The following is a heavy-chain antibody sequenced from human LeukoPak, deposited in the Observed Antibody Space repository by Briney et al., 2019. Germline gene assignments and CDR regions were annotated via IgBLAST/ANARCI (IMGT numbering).Heavy chain of an antibody. D-gene: IGHD4-17*01. CDR3: ARQTTGGAFDI. CDR1: GFTFSSYW. CDR2: IQQDGSEK. Sequence: GGSLRLSCAASGFTFSSYWMSWVRQAPGKGLEWVANIQQDGSEKLYVDSVKGRFTISRDNAKNSLYLQMNSLRAEDTAVYYCARQTTGGAFDIWGQGTMVTVSS. J-gene: IGHJ3*02. V-gene: IGHV3-7*02.